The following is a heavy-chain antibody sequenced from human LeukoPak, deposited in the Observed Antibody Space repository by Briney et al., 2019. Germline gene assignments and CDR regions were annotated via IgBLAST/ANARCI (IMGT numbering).Heavy chain of an antibody. V-gene: IGHV4-39*02. D-gene: IGHD6-19*01. CDR2: IYYSGST. CDR1: GGSISSNNYN. Sequence: SETLSLTCTVSGGSISSNNYNWGWIRQPPGKGLEWIVNIYYSGSTYYNPSLKSRVTISVDTSKNQFSLKLSSVTAADTAVYYCAREVAGTPWIDYWGQGTLVTVSS. J-gene: IGHJ4*02. CDR3: AREVAGTPWIDY.